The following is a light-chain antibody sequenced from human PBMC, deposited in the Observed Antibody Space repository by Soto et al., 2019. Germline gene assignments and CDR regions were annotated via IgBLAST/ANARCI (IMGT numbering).Light chain of an antibody. V-gene: IGLV4-69*01. CDR1: SAHSLFA. CDR3: QTWGSGII. CDR2: LNNDGSH. J-gene: IGLJ2*01. Sequence: QLVLTQSPSASASLGASVKLTCTLSSAHSLFAIAWHQQQPDKGPRFLMKLNNDGSHTKGDGIPDRFSGSSSGAERYLTISSLQSEDEADYYCQTWGSGIIFGGGNQLTVL.